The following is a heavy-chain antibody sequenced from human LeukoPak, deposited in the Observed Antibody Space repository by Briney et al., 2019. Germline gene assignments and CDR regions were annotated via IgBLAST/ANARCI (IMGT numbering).Heavy chain of an antibody. CDR3: ATPAAGPGAEYSLY. J-gene: IGHJ1*01. CDR2: ISSSSSYI. Sequence: PGGSLRLSCAASGFTFSSYSMNWVRQAPGKGLEWVSSISSSSSYIFYADSVKGRFTVSRDNSKNTLYLQMSSLRAEDTAVYYCATPAAGPGAEYSLYWGQGTLVIVSS. V-gene: IGHV3-21*04. CDR1: GFTFSSYS. D-gene: IGHD6-13*01.